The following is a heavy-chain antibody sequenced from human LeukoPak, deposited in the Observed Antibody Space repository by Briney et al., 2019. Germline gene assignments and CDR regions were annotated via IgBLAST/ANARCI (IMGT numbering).Heavy chain of an antibody. CDR2: ISYDGSNK. J-gene: IGHJ6*02. V-gene: IGHV3-30*18. CDR3: AKDDVRRLVRGGGAMVV. Sequence: PGRSLRLSCAASGFTFSTYGVHWVRQAPGKGLEWVAFISYDGSNKYYADSVKGRFTISRDNSKNTLYLQMNSLRAEDTAVYYCAKDDVRRLVRGGGAMVVWGRGTTVTVSS. D-gene: IGHD6-19*01. CDR1: GFTFSTYG.